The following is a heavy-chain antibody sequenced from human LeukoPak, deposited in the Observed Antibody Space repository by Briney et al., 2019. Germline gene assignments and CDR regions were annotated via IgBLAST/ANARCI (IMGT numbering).Heavy chain of an antibody. CDR1: GYSFTSYW. J-gene: IGHJ3*02. V-gene: IGHV5-51*01. D-gene: IGHD3-9*01. Sequence: LGESLKISCQGSGYSFTSYWIGWVRQLPGKGLEWMGIIYPGDSDTRYSPSFQGQVTISADKSISTAYLQWSSLKASDTAMYYCARAYYDILTGPRNDAFDIWGQGTMVTVSS. CDR3: ARAYYDILTGPRNDAFDI. CDR2: IYPGDSDT.